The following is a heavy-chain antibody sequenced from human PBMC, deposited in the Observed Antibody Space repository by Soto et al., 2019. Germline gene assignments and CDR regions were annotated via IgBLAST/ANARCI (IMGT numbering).Heavy chain of an antibody. V-gene: IGHV3-30-3*01. CDR1: GFTFSSYA. Sequence: QVQLVESGGGVVQPGRSLRLSCAASGFTFSSYAMHWVRQAPGKGLEWVAVISYDGSNKYYADSVKGRFTISRDNSKNTLDLQMNSLRAEDTAVYYCAREGAHYCDSSGYFDYWGQGTLVTVSS. CDR3: AREGAHYCDSSGYFDY. J-gene: IGHJ4*02. D-gene: IGHD3-22*01. CDR2: ISYDGSNK.